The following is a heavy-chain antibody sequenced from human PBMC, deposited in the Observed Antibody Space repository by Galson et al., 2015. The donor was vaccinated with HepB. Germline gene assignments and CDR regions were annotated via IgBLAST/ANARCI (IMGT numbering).Heavy chain of an antibody. Sequence: SLRLSCAASGFTFSSYGMHWVRQAPGKGLEWVAVISYDGSNKYYADSVKGRFTISRDNSKNTLYLQMNSLRAEDTAVYYCANPIRLGSQIDYWGQGTLVTVSS. J-gene: IGHJ4*02. CDR3: ANPIRLGSQIDY. D-gene: IGHD3-16*01. V-gene: IGHV3-30*18. CDR1: GFTFSSYG. CDR2: ISYDGSNK.